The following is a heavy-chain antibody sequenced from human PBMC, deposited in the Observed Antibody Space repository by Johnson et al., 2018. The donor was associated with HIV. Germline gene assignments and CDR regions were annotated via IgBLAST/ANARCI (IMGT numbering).Heavy chain of an antibody. CDR1: GFTFSDYY. V-gene: IGHV3-11*04. Sequence: QVQLVESGGGLVKPGGSLRLSCVASGFTFSDYYMSWIRQAPGKGLEWVSYISSSGSIIYSADSMQGRFTNSRDNAKNSLYLQMNSLGVEDTALYFCATVWRNEGRHSFDVWGLGTMVTVSS. J-gene: IGHJ3*01. CDR3: ATVWRNEGRHSFDV. D-gene: IGHD1-1*01. CDR2: ISSSGSII.